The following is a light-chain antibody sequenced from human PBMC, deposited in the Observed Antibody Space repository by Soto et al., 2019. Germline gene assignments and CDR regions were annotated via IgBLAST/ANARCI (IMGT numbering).Light chain of an antibody. Sequence: ESVLTQSPATLSLSPGERATLSCRASQSVSSYLAWYQQKPGQAPRLLIYDASNRATGIPARFSGSGSGTDFTLTISGLEPEDFAVYYCQQRSNWPTFGQGTQLEIK. V-gene: IGKV3-11*01. CDR3: QQRSNWPT. CDR1: QSVSSY. CDR2: DAS. J-gene: IGKJ2*01.